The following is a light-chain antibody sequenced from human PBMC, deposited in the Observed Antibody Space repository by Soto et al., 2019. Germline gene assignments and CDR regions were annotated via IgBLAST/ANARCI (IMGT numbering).Light chain of an antibody. CDR2: DAS. Sequence: EIVLTQSPVTLSLSPGERATLSCRASQSVRGSLAWYQQKPGQAPRLLIYDASNRATGIPARFSGGGSGTDFTLTISSLEPEDFAVYYCQQRSKWRTFGQGTKVDIK. CDR3: QQRSKWRT. J-gene: IGKJ1*01. V-gene: IGKV3-11*01. CDR1: QSVRGS.